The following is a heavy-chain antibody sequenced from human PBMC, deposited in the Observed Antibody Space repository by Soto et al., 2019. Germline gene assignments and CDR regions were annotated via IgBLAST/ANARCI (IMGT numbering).Heavy chain of an antibody. CDR2: ITSKSTTI. Sequence: AVGSLRLSCAASGFTFTSYSMNWVRQAPGQGLEWVSYITSKSTTIKYADSVKGRFTVSRDNAKNSLYLQLNSLRDEDTAVYYCAREMGACSDSSCYPGPYDSWGQGTLVTVSS. J-gene: IGHJ5*02. CDR3: AREMGACSDSSCYPGPYDS. CDR1: GFTFTSYS. V-gene: IGHV3-48*02. D-gene: IGHD3-16*01.